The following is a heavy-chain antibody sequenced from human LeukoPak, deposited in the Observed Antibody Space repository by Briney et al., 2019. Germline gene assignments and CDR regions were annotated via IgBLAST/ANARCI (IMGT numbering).Heavy chain of an antibody. J-gene: IGHJ3*02. V-gene: IGHV3-30*02. CDR1: GFTFSSYG. CDR2: IRYDGSNK. Sequence: GGSLRLSCAASGFTFSSYGMHWVRQAPGKGLEWVAFIRYDGSNKYYADSVKGRFTISRDNSKNTLYLQMNSLRAEDTAVYYCAKIHPTQQRNDAKADDAFDIWGQGTMVTVSS. CDR3: AKIHPTQQRNDAKADDAFDI. D-gene: IGHD6-13*01.